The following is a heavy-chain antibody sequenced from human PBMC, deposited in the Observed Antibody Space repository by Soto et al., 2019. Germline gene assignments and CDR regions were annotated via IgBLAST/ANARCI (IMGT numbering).Heavy chain of an antibody. J-gene: IGHJ5*02. CDR2: IYHSGST. CDR3: ARRWMVRGVMNWFDP. V-gene: IGHV4-4*02. CDR1: GGSISSSNW. D-gene: IGHD3-10*01. Sequence: QVQLQESGPGLVKPSGTLSLTCAVSGGSISSSNWWSWVRQPPGKGLEWIGEIYHSGSTNYNPSLKSRVTISIDKSKDQFSLKLSSVTAADTAVYYCARRWMVRGVMNWFDPWGQGTLVTVSS.